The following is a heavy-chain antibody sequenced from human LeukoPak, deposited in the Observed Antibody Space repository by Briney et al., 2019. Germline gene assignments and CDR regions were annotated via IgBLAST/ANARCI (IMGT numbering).Heavy chain of an antibody. D-gene: IGHD3-22*01. CDR2: IKSDGST. CDR3: ARAPSEIGGYYPEYFRH. Sequence: PGGSLRLSCAASGFTFSTYWMHWVRQTPGKGLVCVSRIKSDGSTNYADSAKGRFTISRDNANNTLSLQMNSLRPEDTGVYYCARAPSEIGGYYPEYFRHWGQGALVTVSS. J-gene: IGHJ1*01. CDR1: GFTFSTYW. V-gene: IGHV3-74*01.